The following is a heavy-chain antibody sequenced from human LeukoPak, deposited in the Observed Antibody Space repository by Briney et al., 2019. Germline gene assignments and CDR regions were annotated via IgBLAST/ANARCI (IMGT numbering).Heavy chain of an antibody. CDR2: MNPNSGNT. Sequence: ASVRVSCKASGYTFTSYDINWVRQATGQGLEWMGWMNPNSGNTGYAQKFQGRVTMTRNTSISTAYMELSSLRSEDTAVYYCARGKYCSGGSCLYYYCGMDVWGQGTTVTVSS. CDR1: GYTFTSYD. CDR3: ARGKYCSGGSCLYYYCGMDV. J-gene: IGHJ6*02. V-gene: IGHV1-8*01. D-gene: IGHD2-15*01.